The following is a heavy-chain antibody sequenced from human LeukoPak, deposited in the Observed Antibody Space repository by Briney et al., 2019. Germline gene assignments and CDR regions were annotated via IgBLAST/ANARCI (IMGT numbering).Heavy chain of an antibody. Sequence: EPGGSLRLSCAASGFTFSSYSMNWVRQAPGKGLVWVSRINSDGSTTNYADSVKGRFTISRDNAKNTLFLQMNSLRAEDTAVYYCASLQNVPSYYYYYVMDVWGQGTTVTVSS. CDR2: INSDGSTT. D-gene: IGHD2/OR15-2a*01. CDR3: ASLQNVPSYYYYYVMDV. CDR1: GFTFSSYS. J-gene: IGHJ6*02. V-gene: IGHV3-74*01.